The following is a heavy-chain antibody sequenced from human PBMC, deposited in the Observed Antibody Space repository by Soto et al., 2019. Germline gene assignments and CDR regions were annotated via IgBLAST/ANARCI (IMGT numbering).Heavy chain of an antibody. D-gene: IGHD3-10*01. J-gene: IGHJ6*02. CDR1: GYTFTSYY. V-gene: IGHV1-46*01. CDR2: INTSGGST. CDR3: SREWFGEFDTDYYYYYGMDV. Sequence: GASVKVSCKASGYTFTSYYMHWVRQAPGQGLEWMGKINTSGGSTSYAQKYQGRVTMTRDTSTSTVYMELSSLRSEDTAVYYCSREWFGEFDTDYYYYYGMDVWGQGTTVTVSS.